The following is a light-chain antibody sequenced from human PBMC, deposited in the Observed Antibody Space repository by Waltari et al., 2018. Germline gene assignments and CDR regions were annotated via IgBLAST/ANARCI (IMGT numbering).Light chain of an antibody. CDR3: QHYLRLPAT. V-gene: IGKV3-20*01. CDR2: GAS. Sequence: CRASQSVTRPLAWYQQKPGQAPRLLIYGASNRATGIPDRFSGSGSGTDFSLTISRLEPEDFAVYYCQHYLRLPATFGQGTKVEIK. J-gene: IGKJ1*01. CDR1: QSVTRP.